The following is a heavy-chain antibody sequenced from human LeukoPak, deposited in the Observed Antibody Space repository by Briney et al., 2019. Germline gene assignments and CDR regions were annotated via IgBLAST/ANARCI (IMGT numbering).Heavy chain of an antibody. D-gene: IGHD6-19*01. CDR1: GGSISSYY. V-gene: IGHV4-59*12. J-gene: IGHJ4*02. CDR2: IYYSGST. CDR3: ARGLGDSSGWYYFDY. Sequence: SETLSLTCTVSGGSISSYYWGWIRQPPGKGLEWIGYIYYSGSTNYNPSLKSRVTISVDTSKNQFSLKLSSVTAADTAVYYCARGLGDSSGWYYFDYWGQGTLVTVSS.